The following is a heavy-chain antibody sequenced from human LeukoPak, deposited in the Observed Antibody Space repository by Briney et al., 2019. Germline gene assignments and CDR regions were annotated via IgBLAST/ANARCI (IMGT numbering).Heavy chain of an antibody. CDR3: ARLVPLFYGDASYYYYYYGMDV. CDR1: GGSFSGYY. D-gene: IGHD4-17*01. J-gene: IGHJ6*02. CDR2: INHSGRT. V-gene: IGHV4-34*01. Sequence: SETLSLTCAVYGGSFSGYYWSWIRQPPGRGLEWIGEINHSGRTNYNPPLQSRVNISVDTYKNQFSLKLSSVTAADTAVYYCARLVPLFYGDASYYYYYYGMDVWGQGTTVTVSS.